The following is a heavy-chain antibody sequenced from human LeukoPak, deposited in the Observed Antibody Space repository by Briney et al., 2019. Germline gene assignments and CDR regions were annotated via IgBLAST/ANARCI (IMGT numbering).Heavy chain of an antibody. CDR1: GYTFTSYY. Sequence: ASVKVSCKASGYTFTSYYMHWVRQAPGQGLEWMGIINPSGGSTNYAQKFQGRVTITRETSTSTVYMELSSLRSEDTAVYYCARDLELLGATTSGYWGQGTMVTVSS. CDR2: INPSGGST. CDR3: ARDLELLGATTSGY. D-gene: IGHD1-26*01. J-gene: IGHJ4*02. V-gene: IGHV1-46*01.